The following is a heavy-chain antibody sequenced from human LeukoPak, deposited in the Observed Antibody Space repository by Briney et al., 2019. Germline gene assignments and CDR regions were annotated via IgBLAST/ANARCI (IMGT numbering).Heavy chain of an antibody. J-gene: IGHJ4*02. D-gene: IGHD6-19*01. V-gene: IGHV3-43D*03. CDR1: GFTFDDYA. CDR3: AKDFSPFVAVAGPPDY. Sequence: GGSLRLSCAASGFTFDDYAMHWVRQAPGKGLEWVSLISWDGGSTYYADSVKGRFTISRDNSKNSLYLQMNSLRAEDTALYYCAKDFSPFVAVAGPPDYWGQGTLVTVSS. CDR2: ISWDGGST.